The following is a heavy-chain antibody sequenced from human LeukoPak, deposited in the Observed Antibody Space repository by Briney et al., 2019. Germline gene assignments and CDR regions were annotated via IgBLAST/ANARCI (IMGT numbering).Heavy chain of an antibody. D-gene: IGHD4-17*01. J-gene: IGHJ4*02. V-gene: IGHV3-23*01. CDR3: AKNYGTSRPFYDY. CDR2: ISGDAIYT. Sequence: PGGSQRLSCAASGFIFTNYAMTWVRQAPGEGLQWVSAISGDAIYTYYLDSVKGRFTTSRGNSKNTLFLHMNSLRADDTAVYYCAKNYGTSRPFYDYWGQGIVVTVSS. CDR1: GFIFTNYA.